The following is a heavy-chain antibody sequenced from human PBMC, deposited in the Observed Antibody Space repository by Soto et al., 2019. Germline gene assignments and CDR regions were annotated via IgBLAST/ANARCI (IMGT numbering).Heavy chain of an antibody. D-gene: IGHD6-19*01. J-gene: IGHJ6*02. CDR3: ARVLSVAGTRWFHYYYYGMDV. CDR1: GFTFSSYS. CDR2: ISSSSSTI. V-gene: IGHV3-48*02. Sequence: EVQLVESGGGLVQPGGSLRLSCAASGFTFSSYSMNWVRQAPGKGLEWVSYISSSSSTIYYADSVKGRFTISRDNAKNSLYLQMNSLRDEDTAVYYCARVLSVAGTRWFHYYYYGMDVWGQGTTVTVSS.